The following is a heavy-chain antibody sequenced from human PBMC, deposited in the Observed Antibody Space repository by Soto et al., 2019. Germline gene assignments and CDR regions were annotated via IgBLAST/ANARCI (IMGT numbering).Heavy chain of an antibody. CDR3: ARGGYCSSTSCPAYYMDV. D-gene: IGHD2-2*01. CDR1: GGTFSSYT. J-gene: IGHJ6*03. V-gene: IGHV1-69*02. CDR2: IIPILGIA. Sequence: SVKVSCKASGGTFSSYTISWVRQAPGQGLEWMGRIIPILGIANYAQKFQGRVTITADKSTSTAYMELSSLRSEDTAVYYCARGGYCSSTSCPAYYMDVWGKGTTVTVSS.